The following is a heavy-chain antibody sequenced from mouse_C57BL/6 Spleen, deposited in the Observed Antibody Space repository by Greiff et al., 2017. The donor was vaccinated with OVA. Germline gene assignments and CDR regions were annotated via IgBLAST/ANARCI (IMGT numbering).Heavy chain of an antibody. CDR1: GYTFTSYG. D-gene: IGHD2-5*01. J-gene: IGHJ2*01. CDR2: IYPRSGNT. CDR3: ARDEDSNYFSFDY. V-gene: IGHV1-81*01. Sequence: VKLVESGAELARPGASVKLSCKASGYTFTSYGISWVKQRTGQGLEWIGEIYPRSGNTYYNEKFKGKATLTADKSSSTAYMELRSLTSEDSAVYFCARDEDSNYFSFDYWGQGTTLTVSS.